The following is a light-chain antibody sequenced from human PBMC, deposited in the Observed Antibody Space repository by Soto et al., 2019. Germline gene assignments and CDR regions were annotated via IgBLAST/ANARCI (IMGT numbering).Light chain of an antibody. Sequence: QSVLTQPASVSGSPGQSFTISCTGTSSDVGAYHSVSWYQQHPGKAPKLIIFDVSNRPSGVSDRFSGSKSGNTASLTISRLQAEDEADYYCSSFTDTGTVMFGGGTKVTVL. CDR1: SSDVGAYHS. V-gene: IGLV2-14*03. J-gene: IGLJ3*02. CDR2: DVS. CDR3: SSFTDTGTVM.